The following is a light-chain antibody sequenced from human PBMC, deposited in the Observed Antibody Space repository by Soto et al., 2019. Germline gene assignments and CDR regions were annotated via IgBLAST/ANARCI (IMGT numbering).Light chain of an antibody. CDR1: QSVSINY. CDR2: GAS. J-gene: IGKJ1*01. V-gene: IGKV3-20*01. CDR3: QQYGRSSWT. Sequence: EIVLTQSPGTLSLSPVEISTLSFMYRQSVSINYLAWYQQKPGQAPRLLIYGASIRATGIPDRFSGSGSGTDFTLTISRLEPEDFAVYYCQQYGRSSWTFGQGTKVDIK.